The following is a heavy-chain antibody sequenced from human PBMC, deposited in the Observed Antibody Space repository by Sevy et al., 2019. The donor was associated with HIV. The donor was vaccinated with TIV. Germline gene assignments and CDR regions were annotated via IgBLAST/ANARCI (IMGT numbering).Heavy chain of an antibody. CDR1: GFTFSSYA. D-gene: IGHD2-2*01. J-gene: IGHJ4*02. CDR3: ASPIIVVVPAAPIIDY. Sequence: GGSLRLSCAASGFTFSSYAMSWVRQAPGKGLEWVSAISGSGGSTYYADSVKGRFTISRDNSKNTLYLQMNSLRAEDTAVYYCASPIIVVVPAAPIIDYWGQGTLVTVSS. V-gene: IGHV3-23*01. CDR2: ISGSGGST.